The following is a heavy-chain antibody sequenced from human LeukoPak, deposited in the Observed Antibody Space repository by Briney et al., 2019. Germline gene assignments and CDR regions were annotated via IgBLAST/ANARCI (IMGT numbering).Heavy chain of an antibody. V-gene: IGHV4-59*08. CDR1: GGSISNYY. Sequence: SETLSPTCTATGGSISNYYWSWIRQPPGKGLEWIGFIYYSGPTHYNPSLKSRVTMSVATSNNQFSLRLSSVTAADTAIYYCARHSGASPHYFDYWGQGALVTVSS. J-gene: IGHJ4*02. CDR2: IYYSGPT. D-gene: IGHD1-26*01. CDR3: ARHSGASPHYFDY.